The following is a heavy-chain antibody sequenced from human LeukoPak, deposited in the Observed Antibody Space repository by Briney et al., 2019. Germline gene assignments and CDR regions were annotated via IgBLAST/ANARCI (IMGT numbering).Heavy chain of an antibody. CDR3: TKELHVAVAVSDYYYFYMDV. CDR2: INGGGNTT. J-gene: IGHJ6*03. D-gene: IGHD6-19*01. Sequence: GGSLRLSCAASGFAFSSFAMGWVRQSPGKGLEWLSTINGGGNTTFYSDSVKGRFTISRDNSKNTLYLHMDSLRPDDTATYYCTKELHVAVAVSDYYYFYMDVWGRGTAVTVSS. CDR1: GFAFSSFA. V-gene: IGHV3-23*01.